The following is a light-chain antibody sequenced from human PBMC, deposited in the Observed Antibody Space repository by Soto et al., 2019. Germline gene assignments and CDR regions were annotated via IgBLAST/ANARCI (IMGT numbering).Light chain of an antibody. CDR1: SSNIGGNT. CDR2: SNN. CDR3: AAWDDSLNGRV. V-gene: IGLV1-44*01. Sequence: QLVLTQPPSASGTPGQRVTISCSGSSSNIGGNTVNWYQLLPGTAPKLLIYSNNQRPSGVPDRFSGSKSGTSASLAITGLQSEDEADCYCAAWDDSLNGRVFGGGTKLTVL. J-gene: IGLJ3*02.